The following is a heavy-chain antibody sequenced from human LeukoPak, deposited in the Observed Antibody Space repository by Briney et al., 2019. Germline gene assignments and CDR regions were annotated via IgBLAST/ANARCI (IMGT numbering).Heavy chain of an antibody. CDR1: GGSFSGYY. D-gene: IGHD4-23*01. CDR2: INHSGST. J-gene: IGHJ4*02. Sequence: SETLSLACAVYGGSFSGYYWSWIRQPPGKGLEWIGEINHSGSTNYNPSLRSRVTISVDTSKNRFSLKLSSVTAADTAVYYCARGLSFQSTVVTHFDYWGQGTLVTVSS. CDR3: ARGLSFQSTVVTHFDY. V-gene: IGHV4-34*01.